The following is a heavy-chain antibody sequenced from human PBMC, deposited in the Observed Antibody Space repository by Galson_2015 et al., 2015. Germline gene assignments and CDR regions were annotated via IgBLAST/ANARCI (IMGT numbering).Heavy chain of an antibody. Sequence: SLILSCAVSGFTFSSYAVSWVRTAPGKGLGWISYIGASGSTIYYAGSVQGRFTISRDNAKNSLYLQMNSLRDDDTAVYYCARDGETTVGNICYFVLWGQGTLVTVPS. V-gene: IGHV3-48*02. J-gene: IGHJ4*02. D-gene: IGHD4-23*01. CDR2: IGASGSTI. CDR3: ARDGETTVGNICYFVL. CDR1: GFTFSSYA.